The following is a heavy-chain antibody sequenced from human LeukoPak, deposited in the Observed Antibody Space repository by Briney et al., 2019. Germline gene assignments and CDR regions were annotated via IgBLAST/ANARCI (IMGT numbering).Heavy chain of an antibody. Sequence: GGSLRLSCAASGFTFGSYVMSWVRQAPGKGPEWVSAISGDGGTYYEDSVKGRFTISRDNSKNTLYLQMNSLGGEDTALYYCARYCGAASCYSGFDYWGQGTLVTVAS. J-gene: IGHJ4*02. CDR1: GFTFGSYV. D-gene: IGHD2-15*01. CDR3: ARYCGAASCYSGFDY. CDR2: ISGDGGT. V-gene: IGHV3-23*01.